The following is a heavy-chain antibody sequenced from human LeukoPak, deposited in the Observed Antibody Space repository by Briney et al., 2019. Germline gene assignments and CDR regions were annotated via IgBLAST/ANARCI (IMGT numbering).Heavy chain of an antibody. CDR3: AKGGITMIVVVTFDY. Sequence: GGSLRLSCAASGFTFSSYGMHWVRQAPGKGLEWVAFIRYDGSNKYYADSVKGRFTISRDNSKNTLYLQMNSLRAEDTAVYYCAKGGITMIVVVTFDYWGQGTLVTVSS. CDR1: GFTFSSYG. D-gene: IGHD3-22*01. J-gene: IGHJ4*02. CDR2: IRYDGSNK. V-gene: IGHV3-30*02.